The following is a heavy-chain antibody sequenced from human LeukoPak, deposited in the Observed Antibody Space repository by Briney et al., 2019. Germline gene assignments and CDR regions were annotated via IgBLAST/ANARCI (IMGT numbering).Heavy chain of an antibody. CDR2: IIPIFGTA. CDR1: GGTFSSYA. D-gene: IGHD2-2*01. CDR3: ARGGPWARGYCSSTSCYNWFDP. V-gene: IGHV1-69*05. J-gene: IGHJ5*02. Sequence: ASVKVSCKASGGTFSSYAISWVRQAPEQGLEWMGGIIPIFGTANYAQKFQGRVTITTDESTSTAYMELSGLRSEDTAVYYCARGGPWARGYCSSTSCYNWFDPWGQGTLVTVSS.